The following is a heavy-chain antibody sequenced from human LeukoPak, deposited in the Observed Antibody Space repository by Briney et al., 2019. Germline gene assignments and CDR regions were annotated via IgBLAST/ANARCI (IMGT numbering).Heavy chain of an antibody. V-gene: IGHV4-59*01. CDR2: IYYSGST. J-gene: IGHJ4*02. CDR3: ARGQGGDYYDSSGYPYYFDY. CDR1: GGSISSYY. Sequence: SETLSLTCTVSGGSISSYYWSWIRQPPGKGLEWIGYIYYSGSTNYNPSLKSRVTISVDTSKNQFSLKLSSVTAADTAVYYCARGQGGDYYDSSGYPYYFDYWGQGTLVTVSS. D-gene: IGHD3-22*01.